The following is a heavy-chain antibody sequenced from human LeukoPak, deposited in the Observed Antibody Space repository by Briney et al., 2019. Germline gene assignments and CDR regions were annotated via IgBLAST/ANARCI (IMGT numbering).Heavy chain of an antibody. CDR1: GYTFTSYY. CDR3: AREGSPDYYGSGEFDY. CDR2: INPSGGST. D-gene: IGHD3-10*01. V-gene: IGHV1-46*03. J-gene: IGHJ4*02. Sequence: ASVKVSCKASGYTFTSYYMHWVRQAPGQGLEWRGIINPSGGSTSYAQKFQGRVTMTRDTSTSTVYMELSSLRSEDTAVYYCAREGSPDYYGSGEFDYWGQGTLVTVSS.